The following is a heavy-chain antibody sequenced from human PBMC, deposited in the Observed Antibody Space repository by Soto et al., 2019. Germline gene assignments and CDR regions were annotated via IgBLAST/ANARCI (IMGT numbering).Heavy chain of an antibody. CDR1: GGSISSSSYY. Sequence: SETLSLTCTVSGGSISSSSYYWGWIRQPPGKGLEWIGSIYYSGSTYYNPSLKSRVTISVDTSKSQFSLKLSSVTAADTAVYYCGRVRGNQLLGWFDPRGQGTLVTVS. V-gene: IGHV4-39*07. CDR3: GRVRGNQLLGWFDP. J-gene: IGHJ5*02. CDR2: IYYSGST. D-gene: IGHD2-2*01.